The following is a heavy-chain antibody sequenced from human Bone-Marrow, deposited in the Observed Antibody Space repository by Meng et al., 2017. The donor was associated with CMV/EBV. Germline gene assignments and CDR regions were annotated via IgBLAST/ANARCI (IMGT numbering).Heavy chain of an antibody. CDR2: ISSSSSYI. CDR3: ARSRFWAAAGTTAFDY. J-gene: IGHJ4*02. CDR1: GFTFSSYS. V-gene: IGHV3-21*01. Sequence: GESLKISCAASGFTFSSYSMNWVRQAPGKGLEWVSSISSSSSYIYYADSVKGRFTISRDNAKNSLYLQMNSLRAEDTAVYYCARSRFWAAAGTTAFDYWGQGTLVTFSS. D-gene: IGHD6-13*01.